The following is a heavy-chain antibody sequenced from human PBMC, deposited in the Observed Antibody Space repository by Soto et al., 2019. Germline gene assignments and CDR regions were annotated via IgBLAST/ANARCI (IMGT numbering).Heavy chain of an antibody. J-gene: IGHJ5*02. D-gene: IGHD6-13*01. V-gene: IGHV1-18*01. CDR1: GYTFTSYG. CDR3: ARVVEPSSWYVGGWFDP. Sequence: QVQLVKSGAEVKKPGASVKVSCKASGYTFTSYGISWVRQAPGQGLEWMGWISAYNGNTNYAQKLQGRVTMTTDTSTSTAYMELRSVRSDDTAVYYCARVVEPSSWYVGGWFDPWGQGTLVTVSS. CDR2: ISAYNGNT.